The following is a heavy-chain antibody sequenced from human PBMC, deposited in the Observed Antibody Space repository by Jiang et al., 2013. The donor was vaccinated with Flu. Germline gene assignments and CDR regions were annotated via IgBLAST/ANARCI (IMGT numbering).Heavy chain of an antibody. Sequence: VQLVESGGGVVQPGRSLRLSCAASGFTFNLYGMHWVRQAPGKGLEWVAVISFDGHTKNYADSVKGRFTISRDNSKNTLDLQMNSLRPEDTAIYYCTKDLTVFCGGDCQLFDYWGQGTLVTVSS. CDR2: ISFDGHTK. CDR3: TKDLTVFCGGDCQLFDY. CDR1: GFTFNLYG. D-gene: IGHD2-21*01. J-gene: IGHJ4*02. V-gene: IGHV3-30*18.